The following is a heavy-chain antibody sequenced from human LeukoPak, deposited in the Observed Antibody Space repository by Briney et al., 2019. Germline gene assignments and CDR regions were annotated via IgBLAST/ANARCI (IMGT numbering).Heavy chain of an antibody. D-gene: IGHD1-26*01. J-gene: IGHJ3*02. CDR2: ISITSGYI. CDR3: ARDRSSGSHRVVTAFDI. V-gene: IGHV3-21*01. CDR1: GFTFSSYT. Sequence: WGSLRLSCAASGFTFSSYTMNWVRQAPGKGLEWVSSISITSGYIYYADSVKGRFTISRDNAKNSLYLQMSSLRAEDTAVYYCARDRSSGSHRVVTAFDIWGQGTMVTVSS.